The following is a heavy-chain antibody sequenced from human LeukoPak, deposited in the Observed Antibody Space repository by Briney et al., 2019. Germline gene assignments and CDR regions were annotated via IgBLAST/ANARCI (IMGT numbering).Heavy chain of an antibody. Sequence: KPSETLSLTCTVSGGSISSYYWSWIRQPPGKGLEWIAYISDIGSTNYNPSLKSRVTISLDTSKNQFSLKLSSVTAADTAVYYCARVPPYSSGWYPTYYFDYWGQGTLVTVSS. V-gene: IGHV4-59*12. D-gene: IGHD6-19*01. CDR2: ISDIGST. J-gene: IGHJ4*02. CDR1: GGSISSYY. CDR3: ARVPPYSSGWYPTYYFDY.